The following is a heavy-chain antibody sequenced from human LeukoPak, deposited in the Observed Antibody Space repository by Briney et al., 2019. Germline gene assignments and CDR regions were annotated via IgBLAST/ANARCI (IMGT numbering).Heavy chain of an antibody. Sequence: AGGSLRLSCAASGFTFSSYAMSWVRQAPGKGLEWVSAISGSGGSTYYADSVKGRFTISRDNSKNTLYLQMNSLRAEDTAVYYCAKVSSSWYQSSHFDYWGQGTLVTVSS. J-gene: IGHJ4*02. V-gene: IGHV3-23*01. CDR2: ISGSGGST. CDR1: GFTFSSYA. D-gene: IGHD6-13*01. CDR3: AKVSSSWYQSSHFDY.